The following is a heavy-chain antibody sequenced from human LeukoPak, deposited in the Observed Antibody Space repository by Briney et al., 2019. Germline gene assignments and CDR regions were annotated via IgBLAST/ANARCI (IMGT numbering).Heavy chain of an antibody. Sequence: SETLSLTCTVSGGSISSYYWSWIRQPPGKGLEWIGYIYYSGSTNYNPSLKSRVTISVDTSKNQFSLKLSSVTAADTAVYYCARHNFSPETAMVTSIDYWGQGTPVTVSS. CDR2: IYYSGST. J-gene: IGHJ4*02. CDR3: ARHNFSPETAMVTSIDY. CDR1: GGSISSYY. V-gene: IGHV4-59*08. D-gene: IGHD5-18*01.